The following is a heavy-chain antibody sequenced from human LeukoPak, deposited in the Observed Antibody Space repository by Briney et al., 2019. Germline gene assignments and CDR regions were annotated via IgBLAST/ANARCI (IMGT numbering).Heavy chain of an antibody. Sequence: PGGSLRLSCAASGFTFSNFNMNWVRQAPGRGLGWGSTVSIASTHILYADSVKGRFTISKDNAKNSLYLQMSSLRVEDTAVYYCARGLQYNDAFDIWGQGTMVTVSS. J-gene: IGHJ3*02. V-gene: IGHV3-21*01. CDR1: GFTFSNFN. CDR2: VSIASTHI. D-gene: IGHD1-1*01. CDR3: ARGLQYNDAFDI.